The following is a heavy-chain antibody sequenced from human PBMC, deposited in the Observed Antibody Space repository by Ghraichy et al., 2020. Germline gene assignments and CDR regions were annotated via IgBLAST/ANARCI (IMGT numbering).Heavy chain of an antibody. J-gene: IGHJ4*02. Sequence: GGSLRLSCAASGFTFSTYEMNWVRQAPGKGLEWVSYISSSGRSISYVDPVKGRFTISGDNAKSSLYLQMNSLRAEDTAVYYCARPSTGTPGDYWGQGTLVTVSS. CDR2: ISSSGRSI. V-gene: IGHV3-48*03. CDR1: GFTFSTYE. D-gene: IGHD1-1*01. CDR3: ARPSTGTPGDY.